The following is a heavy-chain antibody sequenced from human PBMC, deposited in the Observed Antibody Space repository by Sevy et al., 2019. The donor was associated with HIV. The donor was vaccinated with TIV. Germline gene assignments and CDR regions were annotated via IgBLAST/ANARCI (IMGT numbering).Heavy chain of an antibody. CDR2: IRSKAYGGTT. Sequence: GGSLRLSCTASGFTFGDYAMSWFRQAPGKGLEWVGFIRSKAYGGTTEYAASVQGRFTISRDDSKSIAYLQMNSLKTEDTAVYYCARARSGYDYYFDYCGQGTLVTVSS. CDR3: ARARSGYDYYFDY. CDR1: GFTFGDYA. V-gene: IGHV3-49*03. D-gene: IGHD5-12*01. J-gene: IGHJ4*02.